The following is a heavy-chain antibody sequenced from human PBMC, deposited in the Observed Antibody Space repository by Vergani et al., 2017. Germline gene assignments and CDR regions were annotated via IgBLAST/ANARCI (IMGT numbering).Heavy chain of an antibody. CDR2: ISGSGGST. CDR3: ASTPSAYYDFWSGYYSPHYYDGMDV. Sequence: EVQLLESGGGLVQPGGSLRLSCAASGFTFSSYAMSWVRQAPGKGLEWVSAISGSGGSTYYADSVKGRFTISRDNSKNTLYLQMNSLRAEDTAVYYCASTPSAYYDFWSGYYSPHYYDGMDVWGEGTTVTVSS. J-gene: IGHJ6*04. CDR1: GFTFSSYA. V-gene: IGHV3-23*01. D-gene: IGHD3-3*01.